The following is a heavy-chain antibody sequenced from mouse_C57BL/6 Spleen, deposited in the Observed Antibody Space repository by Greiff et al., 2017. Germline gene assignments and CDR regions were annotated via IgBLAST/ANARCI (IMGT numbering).Heavy chain of an antibody. J-gene: IGHJ1*03. CDR3: ARSLTYDGYDWYFDV. V-gene: IGHV1-39*01. CDR1: GYSFTDYN. D-gene: IGHD2-3*01. Sequence: VQLQQSGPELVKPGASVKISCKASGYSFTDYNMNWVKQSNGKSLEWIGVITPNYGTTSYNQKFKGKATLTVDQSSSTAYMQLNSLTSEDSAVYCCARSLTYDGYDWYFDVWGTGTTVTVSS. CDR2: ITPNYGTT.